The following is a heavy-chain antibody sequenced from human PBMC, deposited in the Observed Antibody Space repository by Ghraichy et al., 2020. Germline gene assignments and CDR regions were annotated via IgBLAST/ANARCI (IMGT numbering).Heavy chain of an antibody. J-gene: IGHJ4*02. CDR1: GGSISSSSYY. CDR3: ARLPHYCSSTSCYVYFDY. CDR2: IYYSGST. D-gene: IGHD2-2*01. Sequence: SETLSLTCTVSGGSISSSSYYWGWIRQPPGKGLEWIGSIYYSGSTYYNPSLKSRVTISVDTSKNQFSLKLSSVTAADTAVYYCARLPHYCSSTSCYVYFDYWGQGTLVTVSS. V-gene: IGHV4-39*01.